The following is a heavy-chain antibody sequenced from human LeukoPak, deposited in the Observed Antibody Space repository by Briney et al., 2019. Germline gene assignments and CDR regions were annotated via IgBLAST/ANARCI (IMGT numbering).Heavy chain of an antibody. J-gene: IGHJ4*02. Sequence: PGGSLRLSCAASGFTFDDYGMSWVRQAPGKGLEWVSGINWNVGSTGYADSVKGRFTISRDNAKNSLYLQMNSLRAEDTALYYCATGREGYGDYGSPMLDYWGQGTLVTVSS. CDR1: GFTFDDYG. V-gene: IGHV3-20*04. D-gene: IGHD4-17*01. CDR2: INWNVGST. CDR3: ATGREGYGDYGSPMLDY.